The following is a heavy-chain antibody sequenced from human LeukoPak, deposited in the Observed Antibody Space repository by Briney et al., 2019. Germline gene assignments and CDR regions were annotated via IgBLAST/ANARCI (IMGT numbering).Heavy chain of an antibody. CDR2: IYYSGST. V-gene: IGHV4-59*01. J-gene: IGHJ2*01. Sequence: SETLSLTCTVSGGSISSYYWSWIRQPPGKGLEWIGYIYYSGSTNYNPSLKSRVTISVDTSKNQFSLKLSSVTAADTAVYYCARGYYDSSPYWYFDLWGRGTLVTVSS. CDR1: GGSISSYY. D-gene: IGHD3-22*01. CDR3: ARGYYDSSPYWYFDL.